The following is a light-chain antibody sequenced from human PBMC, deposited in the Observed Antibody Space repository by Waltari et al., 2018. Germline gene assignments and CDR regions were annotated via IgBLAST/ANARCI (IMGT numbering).Light chain of an antibody. CDR1: GSNLGTTY. V-gene: IGLV1-47*01. CDR3: AAWDDRLRGPL. CDR2: RDN. Sequence: QSVLTQPPSASGTPGQRVTISCPGSGSNLGTTYPSWNQQLPGMAPRLLIYRDNPRPPGVPDRFSGSQSGTSASLAISGLRSEDEADYYCAAWDDRLRGPLFGGGTKLTVL. J-gene: IGLJ2*01.